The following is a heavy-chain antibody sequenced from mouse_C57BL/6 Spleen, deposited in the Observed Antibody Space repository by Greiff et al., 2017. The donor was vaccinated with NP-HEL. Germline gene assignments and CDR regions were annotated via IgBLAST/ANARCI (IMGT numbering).Heavy chain of an antibody. V-gene: IGHV1-72*01. CDR1: GYTFTSYW. CDR3: ARTPYDGSSYGFAY. Sequence: QVQLQQSGAELVKPGASVKLSCKASGYTFTSYWMHWVKQRPGRGLEWIGRIDPSSGGTKYNEKFKGKATLTVDKPSSTAYMQLSSLTSEDSAVYDGARTPYDGSSYGFAYWGQGTLVTVSA. J-gene: IGHJ3*01. D-gene: IGHD1-1*01. CDR2: IDPSSGGT.